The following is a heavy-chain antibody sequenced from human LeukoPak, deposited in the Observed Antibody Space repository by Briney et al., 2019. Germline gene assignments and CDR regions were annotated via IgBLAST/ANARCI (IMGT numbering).Heavy chain of an antibody. CDR3: AKGVPPHLTGYSRRHFDY. V-gene: IGHV3-23*01. CDR2: ISGSGGST. CDR1: GFTFSSYA. Sequence: PGGSLRLSCAASGFTFSSYAMSWVRQAPGKGLEWVSAISGSGGSTYYADSVKGRFTISRDNSKNTLYLQMNSLRAEDTAVYYCAKGVPPHLTGYSRRHFDYWGQGTLVTVSS. D-gene: IGHD3-9*01. J-gene: IGHJ4*02.